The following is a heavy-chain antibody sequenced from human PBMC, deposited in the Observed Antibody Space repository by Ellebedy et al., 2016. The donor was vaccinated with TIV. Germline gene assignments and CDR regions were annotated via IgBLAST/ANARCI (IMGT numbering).Heavy chain of an antibody. CDR3: ARGGPFDY. J-gene: IGHJ4*02. V-gene: IGHV4-34*01. CDR1: GGSFSGYY. CDR2: INHSGST. Sequence: SETLSLXXAVYGGSFSGYYWSWIRQPPGKGLEWIGEINHSGSTNYNPSLKSRVTISVDTSKNQFSLKLSSVTAADTAVYYCARGGPFDYWGQGTLVTVSS.